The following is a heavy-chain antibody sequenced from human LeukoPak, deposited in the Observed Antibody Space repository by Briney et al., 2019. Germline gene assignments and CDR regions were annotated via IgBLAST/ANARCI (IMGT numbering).Heavy chain of an antibody. Sequence: PSETLSLTCTVSGGSISSISNYWGWIRQPPGKGLEYIGSVSYSGSTYYNPSLKSRVTISVDTSKNQFSLKLSSVTAADTAVYYCARHTDRDSGSLDAFDIWGQGTMVTVSS. J-gene: IGHJ3*02. D-gene: IGHD1-26*01. V-gene: IGHV4-39*01. CDR2: VSYSGST. CDR1: GGSISSISNY. CDR3: ARHTDRDSGSLDAFDI.